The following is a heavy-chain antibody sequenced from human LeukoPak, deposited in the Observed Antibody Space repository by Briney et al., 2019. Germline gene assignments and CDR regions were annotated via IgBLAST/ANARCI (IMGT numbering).Heavy chain of an antibody. D-gene: IGHD1-26*01. CDR3: ARGFGIVGAFDY. CDR1: GFTFSDYN. J-gene: IGHJ4*02. Sequence: GGSLRLSCAASGFTFSDYNMRWIRQAPGKGLEWVSSISRSGSTKYYADSVKGRFTISRDNSKNTLYLQMNSLRAEDTAVYYCARGFGIVGAFDYWGQGTLVTVSS. V-gene: IGHV3-11*04. CDR2: ISRSGSTK.